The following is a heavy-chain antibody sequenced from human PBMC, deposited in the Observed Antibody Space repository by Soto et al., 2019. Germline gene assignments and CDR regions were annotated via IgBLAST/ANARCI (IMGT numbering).Heavy chain of an antibody. V-gene: IGHV3-11*01. D-gene: IGHD3-16*01. CDR1: GIVFSDY. Sequence: NPGGSLRLSCAASGIVFSDYMSWVRQAPGKGLEWLSYISGSGRTIYSADSVKGRFTISRDNATSSLYLQMNNVRTEDTAVYYCARLPFPWGWFDPWGQGTLVTVSS. CDR3: ARLPFPWGWFDP. J-gene: IGHJ5*02. CDR2: ISGSGRTI.